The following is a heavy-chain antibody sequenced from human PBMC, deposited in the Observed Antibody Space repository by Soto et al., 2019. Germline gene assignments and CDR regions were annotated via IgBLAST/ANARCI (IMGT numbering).Heavy chain of an antibody. Sequence: ASVKVSCKASGSPFTSYAMHWVRQATGQRLEWMGWINAGNGNTKYSQKFQGRVTITRDPSASTAYMGLRRLRSEDTAVYYCARSPFHPYGDYVSYWFDPWGQGTLVTVSS. D-gene: IGHD4-17*01. V-gene: IGHV1-3*01. CDR3: ARSPFHPYGDYVSYWFDP. CDR1: GSPFTSYA. CDR2: INAGNGNT. J-gene: IGHJ5*02.